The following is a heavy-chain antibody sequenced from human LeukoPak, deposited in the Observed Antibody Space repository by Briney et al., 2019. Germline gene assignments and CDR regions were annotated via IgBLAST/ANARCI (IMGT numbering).Heavy chain of an antibody. CDR3: ARVGGATVKDAFDI. CDR1: GGSISSYY. V-gene: IGHV4-59*01. CDR2: IYYSGST. D-gene: IGHD4-17*01. Sequence: SETLSLTCTVSGGSISSYYWSWIRQPPGEGLEWIGYIYYSGSTNYDPSLKSRVTISVDTSKNQFSLKLSSVTAADTAVYYCARVGGATVKDAFDIWGQGTMVTVSS. J-gene: IGHJ3*02.